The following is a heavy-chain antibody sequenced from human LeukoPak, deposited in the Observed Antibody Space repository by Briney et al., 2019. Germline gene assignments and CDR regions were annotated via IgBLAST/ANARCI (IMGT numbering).Heavy chain of an antibody. J-gene: IGHJ4*02. Sequence: GGSLRLSCAASGFTFDDYAMHWVRQAPGQGLEWVSGISWNSGTIGYADSVKGRFTISRDNAKNSLYLQMNSLRAEDTALYYCAKDIYSGSFSGFDYRGQGILVTVSS. CDR2: ISWNSGTI. D-gene: IGHD1-26*01. CDR1: GFTFDDYA. V-gene: IGHV3-9*01. CDR3: AKDIYSGSFSGFDY.